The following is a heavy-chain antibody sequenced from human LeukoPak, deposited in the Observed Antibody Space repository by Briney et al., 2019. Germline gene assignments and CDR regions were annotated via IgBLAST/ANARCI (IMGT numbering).Heavy chain of an antibody. J-gene: IGHJ4*02. D-gene: IGHD1-26*01. CDR2: INPTGGTT. Sequence: GASVKVSCKASGYTFTSYYMRWVRQAPGQGLEWMGVINPTGGTTTYAQKFQGRVTMTRDTSTSTVSMELGSLRAAATAVYYCARGSGSYAGVYWGQGTLVTVSS. V-gene: IGHV1-46*03. CDR1: GYTFTSYY. CDR3: ARGSGSYAGVY.